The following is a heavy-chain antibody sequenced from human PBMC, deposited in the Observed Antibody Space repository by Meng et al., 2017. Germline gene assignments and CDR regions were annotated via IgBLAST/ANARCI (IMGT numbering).Heavy chain of an antibody. CDR2: INTDASST. V-gene: IGHV3-74*03. CDR1: GFTFSSYN. CDR3: ARDADWVIFDH. Sequence: VGLVASGGGLVQPGGSLILSCAASGFTFSSYNMHWVRQTPGEGLVWVSRINTDASSTTYADSVKGRFTISRDDAKNTVYLQMNSLRAEDTAVYYCARDADWVIFDHWGQGALVTVSS. J-gene: IGHJ4*02. D-gene: IGHD3-9*01.